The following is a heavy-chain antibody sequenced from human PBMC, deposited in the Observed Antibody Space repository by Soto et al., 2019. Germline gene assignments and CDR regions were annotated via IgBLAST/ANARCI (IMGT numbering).Heavy chain of an antibody. V-gene: IGHV5-10-1*01. CDR1: TDSFSRSW. D-gene: IGHD3-3*01. CDR2: IDPSDSYT. J-gene: IGHJ6*04. Sequence: GESLKISGKGSTDSFSRSWINWVRQTPGKGLEWMGRIDPSDSYTNYNPSFEGHVTISVDKSITTAFLQWSSLKASDTAMYYCARNTSQLSRFWSGSRETKGDYGMDVWGEGTTVTVYS. CDR3: ARNTSQLSRFWSGSRETKGDYGMDV.